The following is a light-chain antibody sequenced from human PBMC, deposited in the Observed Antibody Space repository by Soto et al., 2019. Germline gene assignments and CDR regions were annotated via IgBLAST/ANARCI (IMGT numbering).Light chain of an antibody. Sequence: DIQMTQSPSTLSASVGDRVTITCRASQSISSWLAWYQQKPGKAPKLLIYKASSLESGVPSRFSGSGSGTEFTLTISSLQPDEFATYYCQQYNSYPWTFGQGTKGDIK. V-gene: IGKV1-5*03. CDR3: QQYNSYPWT. CDR2: KAS. CDR1: QSISSW. J-gene: IGKJ1*01.